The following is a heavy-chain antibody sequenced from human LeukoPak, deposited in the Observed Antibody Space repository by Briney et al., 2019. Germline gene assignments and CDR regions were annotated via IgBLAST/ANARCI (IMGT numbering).Heavy chain of an antibody. CDR1: GGSISSSSYY. CDR2: IYYSGST. J-gene: IGHJ4*02. D-gene: IGHD2-2*01. CDR3: AREVRVPAAVDY. V-gene: IGHV4-39*07. Sequence: PSETLSLTCTVSGGSISSSSYYWGWIRQPPGKGLEWIGSIYYSGSTYYNPSLKSRVTISVDTSKNQFSLKLSSVTAADTAVYYCAREVRVPAAVDYWGQGTLVTVSS.